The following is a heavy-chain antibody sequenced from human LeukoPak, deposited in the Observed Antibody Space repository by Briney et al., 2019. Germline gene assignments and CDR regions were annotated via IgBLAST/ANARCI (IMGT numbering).Heavy chain of an antibody. CDR1: GGSIISPGYY. J-gene: IGHJ4*02. CDR3: ARGASHTPDY. Sequence: PSETLSLTCNVSGGSIISPGYYWTWNRQHPGKGLEWIGYIFYSGSTNYNPSLKGRVTMSVDTSKNQLSLNMKSVTAADTAVYYCARGASHTPDYWGQGTLVTVSS. CDR2: IFYSGST. V-gene: IGHV4-31*03.